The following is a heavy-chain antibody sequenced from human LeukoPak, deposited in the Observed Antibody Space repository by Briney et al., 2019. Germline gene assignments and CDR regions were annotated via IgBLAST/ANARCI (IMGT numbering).Heavy chain of an antibody. D-gene: IGHD3-16*01. CDR2: IYSGGST. J-gene: IGHJ4*02. Sequence: GGSLRLSCAASGFTFKNYAMSWVRQAPGKGLEWVSIIYSGGSTYYADSVKGRFTISRDNSKNTLYLQMNSLRAEDTAVYYCAKTYVWYYFDYWGQGILVTVSS. CDR3: AKTYVWYYFDY. V-gene: IGHV3-23*03. CDR1: GFTFKNYA.